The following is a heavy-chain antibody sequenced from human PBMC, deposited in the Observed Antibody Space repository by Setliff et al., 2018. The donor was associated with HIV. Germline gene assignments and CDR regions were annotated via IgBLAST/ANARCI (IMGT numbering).Heavy chain of an antibody. J-gene: IGHJ4*02. Sequence: GGSLRLSCAVSGFIVTDNWMAWARQAPGKGLEWVGHIFSQTHGGAISYVEPVKGRSTISRDESRNILYLEMNNVNTEDTAVYYCTGSFLGFWGQGTLVTVSS. D-gene: IGHD3-3*01. CDR3: TGSFLGF. V-gene: IGHV3-15*06. CDR1: GFIVTDNW. CDR2: IFSQTHGGAI.